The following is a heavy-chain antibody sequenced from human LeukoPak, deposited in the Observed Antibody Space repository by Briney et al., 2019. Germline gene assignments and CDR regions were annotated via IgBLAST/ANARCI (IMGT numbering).Heavy chain of an antibody. CDR1: GGSISGYY. D-gene: IGHD1/OR15-1a*01. J-gene: IGHJ4*02. CDR3: VRLRGNFDPKQPFDY. V-gene: IGHV4-4*08. CDR2: IYTSGST. Sequence: PSETLSLTCTVSGGSISGYYWSWIRQPAGKGLEWIGHIYTSGSTYYNPSLESRVTISVDTSENQFSLKLSSVTAADTAVYYCVRLRGNFDPKQPFDYWGQGTLVTVSS.